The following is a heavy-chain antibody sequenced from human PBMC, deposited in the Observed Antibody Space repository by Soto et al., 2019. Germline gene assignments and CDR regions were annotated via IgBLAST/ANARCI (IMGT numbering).Heavy chain of an antibody. CDR3: ASFIKGVPC. V-gene: IGHV3-72*01. J-gene: IGHJ4*02. CDR2: TKHKVESFTT. Sequence: EVQLVESGGGLVQPGGSLRLSCAASGFTFSDHYMDWVRQAPGKGLEWVGRTKHKVESFTTEYAASVKGRFTISSDDSRKSLSLQMDSLKAMDTPVYYCASFIKGVPCWGQGTLVTVSS. D-gene: IGHD3-10*01. CDR1: GFTFSDHY.